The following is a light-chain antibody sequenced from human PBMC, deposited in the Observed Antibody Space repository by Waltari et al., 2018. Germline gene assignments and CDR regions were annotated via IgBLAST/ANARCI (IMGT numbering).Light chain of an antibody. V-gene: IGKV3-20*01. CDR3: QHYVRVPAT. Sequence: IVLTQSQGTLSLSPGERATLSCRASQSFSRSLAWYQQKPGQAPKLLIYGASTRATGIPNMFTGSWSVTDFSLTSSSLEPEDFAIYFCQHYVRVPATFGQGTKVEIK. J-gene: IGKJ1*01. CDR1: QSFSRS. CDR2: GAS.